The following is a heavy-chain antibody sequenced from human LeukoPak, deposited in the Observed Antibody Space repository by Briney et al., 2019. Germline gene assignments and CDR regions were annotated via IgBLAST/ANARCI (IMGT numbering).Heavy chain of an antibody. V-gene: IGHV3-21*04. Sequence: GGSLRLSCAASGFTFSSYSMNWVRQAPGKGLEWVSSISSSSSYIYYADSVKGRFTISRDNAQNSLYLQMNSLRAEDTAVYYCARVTVTNYYYGMDVWGQGTTVTVSS. CDR1: GFTFSSYS. CDR3: ARVTVTNYYYGMDV. J-gene: IGHJ6*02. CDR2: ISSSSSYI. D-gene: IGHD4-17*01.